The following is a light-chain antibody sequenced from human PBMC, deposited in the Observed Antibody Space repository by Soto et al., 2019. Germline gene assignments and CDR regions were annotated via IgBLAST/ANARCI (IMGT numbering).Light chain of an antibody. CDR1: QSVSSSY. CDR3: QQRSNSPLT. V-gene: IGKV3D-20*02. CDR2: GAF. Sequence: EILLTQSPGTLSLSPGERATLSCRASQSVSSSYLAWYQQKPGQAPRLLIYGAFIRATGIPARSSGSESGTDFTLTISSLEPEDFAVYYCQQRSNSPLTFGQGTRLEIK. J-gene: IGKJ5*01.